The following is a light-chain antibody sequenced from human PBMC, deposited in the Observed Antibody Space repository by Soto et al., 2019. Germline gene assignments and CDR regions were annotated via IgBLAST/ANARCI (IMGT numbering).Light chain of an antibody. Sequence: EIWMTQSPATLSLSPGERATLSCRASQSVSNNYLAWFQQKPGQAPRLLIYGASSRATGIPDRFSGSGSGTDFTLTISRLEPEDFAVYYCQQYGSSSITFGQGTRLEIK. CDR2: GAS. J-gene: IGKJ5*01. CDR1: QSVSNNY. CDR3: QQYGSSSIT. V-gene: IGKV3-20*01.